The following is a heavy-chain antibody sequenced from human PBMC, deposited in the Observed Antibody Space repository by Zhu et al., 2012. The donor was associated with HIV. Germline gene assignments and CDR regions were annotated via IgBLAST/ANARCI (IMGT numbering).Heavy chain of an antibody. V-gene: IGHV4-59*11. CDR1: GGSINSHY. J-gene: IGHJ4*02. Sequence: QVQLQESGPGLVKPSETLSLTCTVSGGSINSHYWSWIRQPPGKGLQWIGYMYSSGSTKYNFSLKSRVAISLDMSKNQFSLNLSSVTTADTAVYYCARSVKGQLVFDSWGQGALVTVSS. D-gene: IGHD1-1*01. CDR3: ARSVKGQLVFDS. CDR2: MYSSGST.